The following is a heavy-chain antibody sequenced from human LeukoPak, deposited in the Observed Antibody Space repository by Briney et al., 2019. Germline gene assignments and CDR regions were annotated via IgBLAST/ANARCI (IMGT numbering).Heavy chain of an antibody. CDR1: GFTFSSYW. D-gene: IGHD5-18*01. CDR2: INSDGSST. J-gene: IGHJ4*02. Sequence: PGGSLRLSCAASGFTFSSYWMHWVRQAPGKGLVWVSRINSDGSSTSYADSVKGRFTISRDNAKNTLYLQMNSLRAEDTALYYCAKDYTAMVRGIDYWGQGTLVTVSS. CDR3: AKDYTAMVRGIDY. V-gene: IGHV3-74*01.